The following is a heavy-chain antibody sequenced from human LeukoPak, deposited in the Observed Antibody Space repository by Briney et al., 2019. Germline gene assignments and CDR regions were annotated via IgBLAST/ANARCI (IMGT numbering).Heavy chain of an antibody. J-gene: IGHJ4*02. CDR1: GLTFSDAW. V-gene: IGHV3-53*01. CDR2: IYSGGST. CDR3: PYDY. Sequence: GGSLRLSCTVSGLTFSDAWMSWVRQAPGKGLEWVSFIYSGGSTHYSDSVKGRFTISRDNSKNTLYLQMNSLRAEDTAVYSHPYDYWGQGTLVTVSS.